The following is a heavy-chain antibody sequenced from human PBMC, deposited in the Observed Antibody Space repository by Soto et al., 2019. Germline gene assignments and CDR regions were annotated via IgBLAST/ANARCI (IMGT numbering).Heavy chain of an antibody. V-gene: IGHV3-23*01. Sequence: GGSLRLSCAASGFTFSSYAMSWVRQAPGKGLEWVSAISGSGGSTYYADSVKGRFTISRDNSKNTLYLQMNSLRAEDTAVYYCASPWVWGSSWYTPYYYGMDVWGQGTTVTVSS. J-gene: IGHJ6*02. CDR3: ASPWVWGSSWYTPYYYGMDV. D-gene: IGHD6-13*01. CDR2: ISGSGGST. CDR1: GFTFSSYA.